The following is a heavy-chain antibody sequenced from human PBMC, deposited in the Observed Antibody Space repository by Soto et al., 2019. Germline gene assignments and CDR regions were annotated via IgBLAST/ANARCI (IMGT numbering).Heavy chain of an antibody. CDR3: ARGIPVFSVVAATFDY. J-gene: IGHJ4*02. V-gene: IGHV4-30-4*01. D-gene: IGHD2-15*01. CDR1: GGSISSGDYY. CDR2: IYYSGGT. Sequence: PSETLSLTCTVSGGSISSGDYYWSWIRQPPGKGLEWIGYIYYSGGTYYNPSLKSRVTISVDTSKNQFSLKLSSVTAADTAVYYCARGIPVFSVVAATFDYWGQGTLVTVSS.